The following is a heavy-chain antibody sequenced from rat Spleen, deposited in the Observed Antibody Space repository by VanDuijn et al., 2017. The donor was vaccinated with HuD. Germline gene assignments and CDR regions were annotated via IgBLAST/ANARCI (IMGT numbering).Heavy chain of an antibody. CDR3: TRERSYNSYFDY. V-gene: IGHV2-63*01. J-gene: IGHJ2*01. D-gene: IGHD1-10*01. CDR2: MRYNGDT. CDR1: GFSLTSYN. Sequence: QVQLKESGPGLVQPSQTLSLTCTVSGFSLTSYNVHWVRQPPGKGLEWMGRMRYNGDTSYNSALKSRLSISRDTSKNQVFLKMNSLQTDDTGTYYCTRERSYNSYFDYWGQGVMVTVSS.